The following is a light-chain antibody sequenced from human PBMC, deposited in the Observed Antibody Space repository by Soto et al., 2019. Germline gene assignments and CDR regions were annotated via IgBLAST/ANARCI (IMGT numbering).Light chain of an antibody. CDR3: QQYGNSRGT. CDR1: QSVSSN. CDR2: GAS. V-gene: IGKV3-20*01. J-gene: IGKJ1*01. Sequence: EIVITQSPATLSVSPGERATLSCRASQSVSSNLAWYQQKPGQAPGLLIYGASSRATGIPDRFSGSGSGTDFTLTISGLEPEDFAVYYCQQYGNSRGTFGQGTKV.